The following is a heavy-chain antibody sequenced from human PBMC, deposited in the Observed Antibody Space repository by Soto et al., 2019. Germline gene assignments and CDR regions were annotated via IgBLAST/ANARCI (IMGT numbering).Heavy chain of an antibody. CDR3: AKYFPRVDIPTAYYFDC. CDR2: ISGGSRST. D-gene: IGHD5-18*01. J-gene: IGHJ4*02. CDR1: GFDFSLFA. Sequence: GGSLRLSCSASGFDFSLFAMSWVRQAPGKGLEWVSAISGGSRSTFYADSVKGRFTISRDNSNNMVYLQMDNLRVDDTAVYFCAKYFPRVDIPTAYYFDCWGESRLVTVSS. V-gene: IGHV3-23*01.